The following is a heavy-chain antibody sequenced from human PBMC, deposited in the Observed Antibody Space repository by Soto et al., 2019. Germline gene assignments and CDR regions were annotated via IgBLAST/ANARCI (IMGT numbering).Heavy chain of an antibody. D-gene: IGHD3-10*01. J-gene: IGHJ4*02. Sequence: QVQLQESGPGLVKPSGTLSLTCAVSGGSISSSNWWSWVRQSPGKGLEWIGEIYHSGSTNYNPSLKSRVTISVAKSKSQFSLKLSSVTAADTAVYSCARVKASGVNFDYWGQGTLVTVSS. CDR3: ARVKASGVNFDY. CDR1: GGSISSSNW. V-gene: IGHV4-4*02. CDR2: IYHSGST.